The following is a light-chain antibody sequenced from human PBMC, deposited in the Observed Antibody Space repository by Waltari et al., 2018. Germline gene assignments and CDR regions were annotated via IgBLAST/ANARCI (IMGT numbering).Light chain of an antibody. CDR1: SSDVGGDND. CDR3: SSYTSSSTSLYV. V-gene: IGLV2-14*03. Sequence: QPALTQPASVSGSPGQSTTISCTGTSSDVGGDNDVSWHQHNPGKAPKVKIYDVSKRPSGVSNRFSGSKSGNTASLTISGLQAEDEADYYCSSYTSSSTSLYVFGTGTKVTVL. CDR2: DVS. J-gene: IGLJ1*01.